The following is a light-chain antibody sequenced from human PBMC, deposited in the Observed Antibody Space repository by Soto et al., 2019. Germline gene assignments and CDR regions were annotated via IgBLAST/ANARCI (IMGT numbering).Light chain of an antibody. CDR1: QGISSW. V-gene: IGKV1-12*01. CDR2: DTS. Sequence: DIQMTQSPSFVSASVGDRVTITCRASQGISSWLAWYQQKPGTAPEVLVYDTSTLQSGVPSRFIGSGSGSDFTLTISSLQPEDFATYYCQQVNSLPLTFGGGTKVAI. J-gene: IGKJ4*01. CDR3: QQVNSLPLT.